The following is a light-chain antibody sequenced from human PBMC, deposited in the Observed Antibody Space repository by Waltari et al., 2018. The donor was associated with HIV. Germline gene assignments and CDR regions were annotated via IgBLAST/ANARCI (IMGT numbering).Light chain of an antibody. Sequence: QSVLTQPASVSGSPGPSHTISCSGTTSDVVSYTLASWYQQHPGKAPKLIIYEVSKRPSGVSNRFSGSKSGNTASLTIAGLQAEDEADYYCCSYAGSSTLLFGGGTKLTVL. J-gene: IGLJ2*01. CDR3: CSYAGSSTLL. CDR2: EVS. CDR1: TSDVVSYTL. V-gene: IGLV2-23*02.